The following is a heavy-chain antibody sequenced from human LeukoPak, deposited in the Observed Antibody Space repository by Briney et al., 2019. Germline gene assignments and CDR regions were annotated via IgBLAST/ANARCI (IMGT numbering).Heavy chain of an antibody. D-gene: IGHD5-24*01. CDR1: GGSSSSYY. Sequence: SETLSLTCIVSGGSSSSYYWSWIRQPPGKGLEWIGNIYYRGSTNYNPSLNSRVIMSVDTTNNQFSLRLSSVTAADTAIYYCARVGDGYNYFPYYYMDFWGKGTTVIVSS. V-gene: IGHV4-59*01. CDR2: IYYRGST. CDR3: ARVGDGYNYFPYYYMDF. J-gene: IGHJ6*03.